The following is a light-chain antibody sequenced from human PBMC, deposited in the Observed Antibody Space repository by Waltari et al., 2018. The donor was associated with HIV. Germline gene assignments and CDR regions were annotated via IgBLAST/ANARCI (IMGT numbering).Light chain of an antibody. V-gene: IGLV1-44*01. Sequence: QSVLTQPPSASGTPGQRVTIPCSGCRSNIGNHTVKWYPQVPGTAPKLLIYSNDQRPSGVPDRFSGSKSGTSASLAISGLQSEDEADYYCAAWDDSLDGFVFGTGTKVTVL. CDR3: AAWDDSLDGFV. CDR2: SND. CDR1: RSNIGNHT. J-gene: IGLJ1*01.